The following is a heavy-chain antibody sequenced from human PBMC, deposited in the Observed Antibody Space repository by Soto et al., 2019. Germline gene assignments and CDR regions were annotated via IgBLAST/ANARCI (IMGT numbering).Heavy chain of an antibody. D-gene: IGHD6-13*01. CDR2: INHSGST. J-gene: IGHJ4*02. V-gene: IGHV4-34*01. Sequence: SETLSLTCAVYGGSFSGYYWSWIRQPPGKGLEWIGEINHSGSTNYNPSLKSRVTISVDTSKNQFSLKLSSVTAADTAVYYCARVTRVVSPRSGYSSSWFDYWGQGTLVTVSS. CDR3: ARVTRVVSPRSGYSSSWFDY. CDR1: GGSFSGYY.